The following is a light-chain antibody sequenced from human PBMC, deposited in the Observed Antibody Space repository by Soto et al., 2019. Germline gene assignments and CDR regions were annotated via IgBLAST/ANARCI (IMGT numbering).Light chain of an antibody. CDR2: GAS. CDR3: QHYGSSPRT. J-gene: IGKJ1*01. CDR1: QSVSSDY. V-gene: IGKV3-20*01. Sequence: EIVLTQSPGTLSLSPGERAILSCRASQSVSSDYLAWYQLKPGQAPRLLIYGASSRATGIPDRFSGSGSGTDFTLTISRLDPEDFAVYFCQHYGSSPRTFGQGTKVEIK.